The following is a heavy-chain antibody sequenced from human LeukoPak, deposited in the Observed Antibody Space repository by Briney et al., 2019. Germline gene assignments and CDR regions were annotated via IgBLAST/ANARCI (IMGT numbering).Heavy chain of an antibody. V-gene: IGHV3-30*02. CDR1: GFTFSSYG. Sequence: GGSLRLSCAASGFTFSSYGMHWVRQAPGKGLEWVAFIRYDGSNKYYADSVKGRFTISRDNSKNTLYLQMNSLRAEDTAVYYCAKEGSHYYYYMDVWGKGTTVTVSS. J-gene: IGHJ6*03. CDR3: AKEGSHYYYYMDV. CDR2: IRYDGSNK.